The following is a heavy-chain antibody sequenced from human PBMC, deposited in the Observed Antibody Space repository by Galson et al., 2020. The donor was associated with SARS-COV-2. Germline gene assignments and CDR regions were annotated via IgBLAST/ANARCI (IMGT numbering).Heavy chain of an antibody. CDR3: ARDQLGIGGTDD. V-gene: IGHV3-53*01. Sequence: GGSLRLSCVASGFNVSANYMTWVRQGPGKGLEWVSVIYSDGNTYYADSVKGRFTISRDNSKNTLYLQMNSLRAEDTAVYYCARDQLGIGGTDDWGQGTLVSVSS. CDR1: GFNVSANY. CDR2: IYSDGNT. J-gene: IGHJ4*02. D-gene: IGHD7-27*01.